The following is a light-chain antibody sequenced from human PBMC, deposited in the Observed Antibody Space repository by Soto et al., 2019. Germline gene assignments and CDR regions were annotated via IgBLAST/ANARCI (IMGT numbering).Light chain of an antibody. CDR1: QSVLYSSNNKNY. Sequence: DIVMTQSPDSLAVSLGESATINCKSSQSVLYSSNNKNYLAWYQQKPAQPPKLLIYCAATRESGVPDRFSGSVSGTDVTLSISSLQAEDVAVYYCQQDYSTPVTFRQGNKLAIK. J-gene: IGKJ2*01. CDR3: QQDYSTPVT. V-gene: IGKV4-1*01. CDR2: CAA.